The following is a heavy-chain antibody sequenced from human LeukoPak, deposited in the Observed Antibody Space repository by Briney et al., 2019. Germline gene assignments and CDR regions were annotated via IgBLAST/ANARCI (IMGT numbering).Heavy chain of an antibody. Sequence: GGSLRLSCAASGFTFDDYAMHWVRQAPGKGLEWVANIKQDGSEKYYVDSVKGRFTISRDNAKNSLYLQMNSLRAEDTAVYYCARPSSGPFDAFDIWGQGTMVTVSS. D-gene: IGHD6-19*01. CDR1: GFTFDDYA. J-gene: IGHJ3*02. CDR2: IKQDGSEK. CDR3: ARPSSGPFDAFDI. V-gene: IGHV3-7*01.